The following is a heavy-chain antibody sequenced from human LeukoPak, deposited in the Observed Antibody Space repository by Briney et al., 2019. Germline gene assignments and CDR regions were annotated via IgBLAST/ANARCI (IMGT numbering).Heavy chain of an antibody. Sequence: PGGSLRLSCAASGFTFGDTWMNWVRQVPGQGLEWVANIKQDGSEKFYVASVKGRFTISRDNGKSSLYLQMNSVRAEDTALYYCATSYDMGWLIGYWGQGTLVTVSP. CDR1: GFTFGDTW. CDR2: IKQDGSEK. CDR3: ATSYDMGWLIGY. V-gene: IGHV3-7*03. D-gene: IGHD3/OR15-3a*01. J-gene: IGHJ4*02.